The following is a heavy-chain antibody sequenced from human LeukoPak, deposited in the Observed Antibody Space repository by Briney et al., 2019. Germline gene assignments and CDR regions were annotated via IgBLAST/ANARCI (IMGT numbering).Heavy chain of an antibody. CDR2: TTTSGGTI. V-gene: IGHV3-48*03. CDR3: ARSDTGYSGYDRTFVSLDY. Sequence: PGGSLRLSCAASGFTFSSYEMNWVRQAPGKGLGWVSYTTTSGGTIYYTDSVKGRFTVSRDNAKNSLYLQMNSLRAEDTAVYYCARSDTGYSGYDRTFVSLDYWGQGTLVTVSS. J-gene: IGHJ4*02. D-gene: IGHD5-12*01. CDR1: GFTFSSYE.